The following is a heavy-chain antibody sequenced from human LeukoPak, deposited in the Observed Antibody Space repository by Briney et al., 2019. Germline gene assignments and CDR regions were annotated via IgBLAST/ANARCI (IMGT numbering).Heavy chain of an antibody. Sequence: PSETLSLTCAVYDGSFTGYYWSWVRQSPGKGLEWIGEIHYSGSTNYKLSLTSRATISGDTSKHRFSLKLTSVSAADPAVYYCAGGVMGRYYFDLWGGGTLVTASS. J-gene: IGHJ2*01. D-gene: IGHD3-16*01. CDR3: AGGVMGRYYFDL. CDR1: DGSFTGYY. CDR2: IHYSGST. V-gene: IGHV4-34*01.